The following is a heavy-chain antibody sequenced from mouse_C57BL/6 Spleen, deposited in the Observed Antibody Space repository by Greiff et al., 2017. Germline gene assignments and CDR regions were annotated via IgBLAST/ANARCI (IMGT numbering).Heavy chain of an antibody. CDR3: ARAGDSYAMDY. J-gene: IGHJ4*01. Sequence: QVQLQQSGAELSRPGASVQLSCKASGYTFTSYGISWVKQRTGQGLEWIGEIYPRSGNTYYNEKFKGKATLTADKSSSTAYMELRSLTSEDSAVYFCARAGDSYAMDYWAQGTSAIVSS. CDR1: GYTFTSYG. V-gene: IGHV1-81*01. CDR2: IYPRSGNT.